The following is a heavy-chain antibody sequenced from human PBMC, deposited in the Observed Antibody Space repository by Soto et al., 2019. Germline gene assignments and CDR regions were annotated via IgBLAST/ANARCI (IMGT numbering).Heavy chain of an antibody. D-gene: IGHD6-13*01. Sequence: QVQLQESGPGLVKPSQTLSLTCTVSGGSISSGDYYWSWIRQPPGKGLEWIGYIYYSGSTYYNPSLQSRVTISVDTSKNQFALKLSSVTAADTAVYYCARDLIGKQQRVLFFDYWGQGTLVTVSS. CDR1: GGSISSGDYY. CDR2: IYYSGST. CDR3: ARDLIGKQQRVLFFDY. J-gene: IGHJ4*02. V-gene: IGHV4-30-4*01.